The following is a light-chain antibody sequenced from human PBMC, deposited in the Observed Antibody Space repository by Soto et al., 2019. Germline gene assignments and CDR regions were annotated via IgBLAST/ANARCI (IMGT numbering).Light chain of an antibody. Sequence: DILMTQSPSTLSASVGDRVTITCGASQSTDTWLAWYQQKPGKAPKLLIYGASNLESGVPSRFSGSGSGTDFTLTISSLQPEDFATYYCQQANSFPLTFGGGTKVDIK. CDR3: QQANSFPLT. J-gene: IGKJ4*01. V-gene: IGKV1-5*01. CDR2: GAS. CDR1: QSTDTW.